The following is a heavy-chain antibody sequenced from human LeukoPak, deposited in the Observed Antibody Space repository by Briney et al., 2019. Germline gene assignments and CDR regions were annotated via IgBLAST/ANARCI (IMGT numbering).Heavy chain of an antibody. CDR2: IYYSGST. V-gene: IGHV4-39*01. CDR1: GGSISSSGYY. J-gene: IGHJ5*02. Sequence: SETLSLTCTVSGGSISSSGYYWVWIRQPPGKGLEWIGSIYYSGSTYYSPSLKSRVTISVDTSRNQISLKLSSVTAADTAVYYCAAAMVLNWFDPWGQGTPVTVSS. CDR3: AAAMVLNWFDP. D-gene: IGHD5-18*01.